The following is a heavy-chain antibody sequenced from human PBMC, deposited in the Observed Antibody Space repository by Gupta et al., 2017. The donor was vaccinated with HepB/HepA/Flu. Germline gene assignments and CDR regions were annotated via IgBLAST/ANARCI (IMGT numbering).Heavy chain of an antibody. Sequence: EVQLVESGGGLVKPGGSLRLPCAALGSTSSGYSMTWVRQAPGKGLEWVSSISSSSSYIYYADSVKGRFTISRDNAKNSLYLQMNSLRAEDTAVYYCARDQAISSGWSDNYYYYGMDVWGQGTTVTVSS. D-gene: IGHD6-19*01. CDR1: GSTSSGYS. CDR2: ISSSSSYI. CDR3: ARDQAISSGWSDNYYYYGMDV. V-gene: IGHV3-21*01. J-gene: IGHJ6*02.